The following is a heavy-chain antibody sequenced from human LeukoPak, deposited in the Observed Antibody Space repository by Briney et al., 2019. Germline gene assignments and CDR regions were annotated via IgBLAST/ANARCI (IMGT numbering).Heavy chain of an antibody. J-gene: IGHJ4*02. CDR1: GFTFTSYS. CDR2: ISSPSHGI. D-gene: IGHD3-3*01. V-gene: IGHV3-48*02. CDR3: VRDDDLLPEKRHGEY. Sequence: PGGALRLSCVAPGFTFTSYSMNWFRHPPGKGLGWVSWISSPSHGIYYADSVKGRFTASRDTARNSIYLQMNSLRDEDTAVYYCVRDDDLLPEKRHGEYWGQGTLVTVSS.